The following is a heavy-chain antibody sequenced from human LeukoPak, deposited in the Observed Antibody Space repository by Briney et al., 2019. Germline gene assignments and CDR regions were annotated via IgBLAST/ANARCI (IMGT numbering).Heavy chain of an antibody. CDR1: GFDFSSNW. CDR2: IKGDGIST. Sequence: QTGGSLRLSCAASGFDFSSNWMHWVRHAPGQGLVWVSRIKGDGISTNYADSVKGRFTISRDTAKNTLYLQMNSLRAEDTGVYYCAKDHYWSIDYWGRGTLVTVSS. V-gene: IGHV3-74*01. J-gene: IGHJ4*02. D-gene: IGHD3-3*01. CDR3: AKDHYWSIDY.